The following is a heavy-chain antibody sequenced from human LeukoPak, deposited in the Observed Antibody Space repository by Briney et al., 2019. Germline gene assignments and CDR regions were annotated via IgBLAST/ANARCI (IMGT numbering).Heavy chain of an antibody. CDR2: VSGSGGIP. CDR1: GFTFISFV. Sequence: GGSLRLSCVTSGFTFISFVLSWVRQAPGRGLEWVSSVSGSGGIPYYADSVKGRFTVSRDNSKNTFFLHMNGLRVEDTALYYCAKEGSFGAFDHCGHGTLVAVSS. V-gene: IGHV3-23*01. D-gene: IGHD3-3*01. CDR3: AKEGSFGAFDH. J-gene: IGHJ4*01.